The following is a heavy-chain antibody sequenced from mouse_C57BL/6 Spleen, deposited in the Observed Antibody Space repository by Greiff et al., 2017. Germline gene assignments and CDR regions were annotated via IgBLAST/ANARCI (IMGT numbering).Heavy chain of an antibody. CDR1: GFTFSNYW. J-gene: IGHJ1*03. Sequence: EVPVVESGGGLVQPGGSMKLSCVASGFTFSNYWMNWVRQSPEKGLEWVAQIRLKSDNYATHYAESVKGRFTISRDDSKSSVYLQMNNLRAEDTGIYYCTGGYYDWYFDVWGTGTTVTVSS. CDR3: TGGYYDWYFDV. V-gene: IGHV6-3*01. D-gene: IGHD1-1*01. CDR2: IRLKSDNYAT.